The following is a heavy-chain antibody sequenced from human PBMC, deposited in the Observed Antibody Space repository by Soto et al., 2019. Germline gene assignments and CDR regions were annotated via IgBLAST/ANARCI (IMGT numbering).Heavy chain of an antibody. CDR2: INGYNGNT. CDR3: ARMGDVPYYYYGMDV. V-gene: IGHV1-18*01. Sequence: QVQLVQSGAEVKKPGASVKVSCKASGYTFTRSGIIWVRQAPGQGLEWMGWINGYNGNTNYTQKIQGRITMTTDTPTSTAYMELRSLRSDDTAVYYCARMGDVPYYYYGMDVWGQGTTVIVSS. J-gene: IGHJ6*02. CDR1: GYTFTRSG. D-gene: IGHD3-16*01.